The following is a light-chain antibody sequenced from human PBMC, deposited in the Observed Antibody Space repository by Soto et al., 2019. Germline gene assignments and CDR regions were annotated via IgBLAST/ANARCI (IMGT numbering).Light chain of an antibody. V-gene: IGKV1-5*03. Sequence: DIQMTQSPSTLSASVGDRVTITCRASQSIDTWLAWHQQKPGQVPKLLISKASTLESGVPSRFSGSGSGTDFTLTISSLQPEDVATYYCQKYNSAPRTFGQGTKVDIK. CDR3: QKYNSAPRT. CDR1: QSIDTW. CDR2: KAS. J-gene: IGKJ1*01.